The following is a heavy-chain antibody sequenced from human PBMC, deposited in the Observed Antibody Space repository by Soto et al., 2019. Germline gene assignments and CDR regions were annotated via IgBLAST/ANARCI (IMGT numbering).Heavy chain of an antibody. D-gene: IGHD1-1*01. V-gene: IGHV3-11*03. CDR1: GFDFSDFH. J-gene: IGHJ4*02. CDR3: AANWNFGLNF. CDR2: ISSSLGHT. Sequence: GGSLRLSCVASGFDFSDFHISWVRQAPGKGLEWISYISSSLGHTDYAESVKGRFTISRDNAKSSVFLEMSDLRSDDTAVYYCAANWNFGLNFWGQGTLVTVS.